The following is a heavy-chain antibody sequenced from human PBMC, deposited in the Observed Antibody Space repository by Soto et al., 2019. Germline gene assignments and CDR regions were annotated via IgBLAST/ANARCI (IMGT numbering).Heavy chain of an antibody. CDR3: AKVIPGHCRGGSRACYYYGMDV. D-gene: IGHD2-15*01. CDR2: ISGSGGST. CDR1: GFTFSSYA. J-gene: IGHJ6*02. V-gene: IGHV3-23*01. Sequence: PVGSLRLSCAASGFTFSSYAMSWVRQAPGKGLEWVSAISGSGGSTYYADSVKGRFTISRDNSKNTLYLQMNSLRAEDTAVYYCAKVIPGHCRGGSRACYYYGMDVWGQGTTVTVSS.